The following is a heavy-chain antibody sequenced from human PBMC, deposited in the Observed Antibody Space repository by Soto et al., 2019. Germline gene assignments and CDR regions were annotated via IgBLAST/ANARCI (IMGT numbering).Heavy chain of an antibody. Sequence: SETLSLTCSVSGGSISTVGHYWTWIRQPPGKVLEWIGSIYHTGSTYYSKSLRSRLTMSVDTSKSQFSLRLSSVTAADTAVYYCARVAGVAYCGGDCYHFDYWGQGTLVTVSS. V-gene: IGHV4-31*03. CDR2: IYHTGST. D-gene: IGHD2-21*02. CDR3: ARVAGVAYCGGDCYHFDY. CDR1: GGSISTVGHY. J-gene: IGHJ4*02.